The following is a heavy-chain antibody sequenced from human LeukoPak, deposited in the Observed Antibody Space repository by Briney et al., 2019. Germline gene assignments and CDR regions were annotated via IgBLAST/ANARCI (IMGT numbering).Heavy chain of an antibody. Sequence: PSETLSLTCTVSGGSISSYYRSWIRQPPGKGLEWIGYIYYSGSTNYNPSLKSRVTISVDTSKNQFSLKLSSVTAADTAVYYCARESGYSYGPWYFDLWGRGTLVTVSS. J-gene: IGHJ2*01. CDR1: GGSISSYY. CDR2: IYYSGST. V-gene: IGHV4-59*01. D-gene: IGHD5-18*01. CDR3: ARESGYSYGPWYFDL.